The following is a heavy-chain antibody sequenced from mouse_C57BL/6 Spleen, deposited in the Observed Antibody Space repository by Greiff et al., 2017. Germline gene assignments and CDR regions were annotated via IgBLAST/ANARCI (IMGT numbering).Heavy chain of an antibody. CDR3: ARSLYDGSSYVYAMDY. D-gene: IGHD1-1*01. CDR1: GYTFTSYW. Sequence: QVQLKQPGAELVKPGASVKLSCKASGYTFTSYWMHWVKQRPGQGLEWIGMIHPNSGSTNYNEKFKSKATLTVDKSSSTAYRQLSSLTSEDSAVYYCARSLYDGSSYVYAMDYWGQGNSVTGSS. CDR2: IHPNSGST. V-gene: IGHV1-64*01. J-gene: IGHJ4*01.